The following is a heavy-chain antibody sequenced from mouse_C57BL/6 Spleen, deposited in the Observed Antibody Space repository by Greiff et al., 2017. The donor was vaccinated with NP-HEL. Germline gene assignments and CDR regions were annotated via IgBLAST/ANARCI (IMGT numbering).Heavy chain of an antibody. CDR3: TTSYYYGSSYYYAMDY. D-gene: IGHD1-1*01. CDR1: GFNIKDYY. V-gene: IGHV14-1*01. CDR2: IDPEDGDT. J-gene: IGHJ4*01. Sequence: EVQRVESGAELVRPGASVKLSCTASGFNIKDYYMHWVKQRPEQGLEWIGRIDPEDGDTEYAPKFQGKATMTADTSSNTAYLQLSSLTSEDTAVYYCTTSYYYGSSYYYAMDYWGQGTSVTVSS.